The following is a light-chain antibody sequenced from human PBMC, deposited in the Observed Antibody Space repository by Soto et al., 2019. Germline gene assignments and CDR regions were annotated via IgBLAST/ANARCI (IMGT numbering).Light chain of an antibody. V-gene: IGLV1-40*01. CDR2: GNS. CDR1: SSNIGAGYE. CDR3: QSYDTSLSTSGV. J-gene: IGLJ3*02. Sequence: QPVLTQPPSVSGAPGQTVTISCTGSSSNIGAGYEIHWYQQLPGTAPKLLIYGNSNRPSGVPDRFSGSKSGTSASLAITGLQAEDEADYYCQSYDTSLSTSGVFGGGTKLTVL.